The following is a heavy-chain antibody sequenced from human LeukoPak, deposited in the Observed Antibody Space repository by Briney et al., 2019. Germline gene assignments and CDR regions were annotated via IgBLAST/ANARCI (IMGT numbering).Heavy chain of an antibody. CDR3: ARVGRGGSSGWYSLSPFDY. D-gene: IGHD6-19*01. CDR1: GGSISSYY. Sequence: SKTLSLTCTVSGGSISSYYWSWIRQPPGKGLEWIGYIYYSGSTNYNPSLKSRVTISVDTSKNQFSLKLSSVTAADTAVYYCARVGRGGSSGWYSLSPFDYWGQGTLVTVSS. J-gene: IGHJ4*02. CDR2: IYYSGST. V-gene: IGHV4-59*01.